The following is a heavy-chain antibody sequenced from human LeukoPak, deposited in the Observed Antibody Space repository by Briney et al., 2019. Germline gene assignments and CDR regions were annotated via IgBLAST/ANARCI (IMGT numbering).Heavy chain of an antibody. CDR1: GFTFSSYS. J-gene: IGHJ6*02. CDR3: ASPAERYFDWSYYYGMDV. D-gene: IGHD3-9*01. Sequence: GGSLRLSCAASGFTFSSYSMNWVRQAPGKGLEWVSYISSSSSTIYYAASVKGRFTISRDNAKNSLYLQMNSLRAEDTAVYYCASPAERYFDWSYYYGMDVWGQGTTVTVSS. CDR2: ISSSSSTI. V-gene: IGHV3-48*01.